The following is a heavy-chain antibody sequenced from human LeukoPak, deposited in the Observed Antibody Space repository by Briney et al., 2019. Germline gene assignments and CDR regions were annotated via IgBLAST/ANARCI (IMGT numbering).Heavy chain of an antibody. CDR2: IRSKANSYAT. CDR1: GFTFSGSA. CDR3: TRHSCSSTSCYDY. V-gene: IGHV3-73*01. J-gene: IGHJ4*02. Sequence: GGYLRLYCAASGFTFSGSAMHWVRQASGKGLEWVGRIRSKANSYATAYAASVKGRFTISRDDSKNTAYLQMNSLKTEDTAVYYCTRHSCSSTSCYDYWGQGTLVTVSS. D-gene: IGHD2-2*01.